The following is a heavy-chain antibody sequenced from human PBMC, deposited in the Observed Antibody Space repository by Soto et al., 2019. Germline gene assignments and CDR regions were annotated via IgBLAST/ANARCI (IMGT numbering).Heavy chain of an antibody. CDR1: GFTFSSYS. CDR3: ASFLEWLGAFDY. V-gene: IGHV3-48*01. CDR2: ISSSSSTI. D-gene: IGHD3-3*01. J-gene: IGHJ4*02. Sequence: GGSLRLSCASSGFTFSSYSMNWVRQAPGEGLEWVSYISSSSSTIYYADSVKGRFTISRDNAKNSLYLQMNSLRAEDTAVYYCASFLEWLGAFDYWGQGTLVTVSS.